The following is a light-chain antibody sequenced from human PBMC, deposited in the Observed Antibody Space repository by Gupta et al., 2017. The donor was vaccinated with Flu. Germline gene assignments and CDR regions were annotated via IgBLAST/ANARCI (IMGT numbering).Light chain of an antibody. CDR1: QNIGIS. J-gene: IGKJ2*01. CDR2: AAS. CDR3: QQSYRDPQAT. V-gene: IGKV1-39*01. Sequence: SSLSASIGDRVTITCRASQNIGISLIWFQQRPGKAPKLLIYAASTLQPGVPSRFVGSGSGTDFTLTISGLQLEDFATYHCQQSYRDPQATFGQGTKLEIK.